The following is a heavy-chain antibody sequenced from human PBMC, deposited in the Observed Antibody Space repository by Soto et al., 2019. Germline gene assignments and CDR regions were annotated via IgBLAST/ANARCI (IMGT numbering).Heavy chain of an antibody. CDR1: GGSISSYY. Sequence: PSETLSLTCTVSGGSISSYYWSWIRQPPGKGLEWIGYNYYSGSTNYNPSLKNRVTIPVDTPKNQLPLKLSSVTASDTSVYYCARGAYYYFCRRYDCPTDYYYYYMDVWRKGATVTVCS. CDR3: ARGAYYYFCRRYDCPTDYYYYYMDV. D-gene: IGHD3-3*01. CDR2: NYYSGST. V-gene: IGHV4-59*01. J-gene: IGHJ6*03.